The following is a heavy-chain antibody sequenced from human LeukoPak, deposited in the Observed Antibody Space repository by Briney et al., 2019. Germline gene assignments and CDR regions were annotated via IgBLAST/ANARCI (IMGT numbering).Heavy chain of an antibody. D-gene: IGHD3-3*01. CDR2: ISGSGGST. V-gene: IGHV3-23*01. CDR3: AKVWGKNYDFWSGYSTYYFDY. Sequence: TGGSLRLSCAASGFTFSSYAMSWVRQAPGKGLEWVSAISGSGGSTYYADSVKGRFTISRDNSKNTLYLQMNSLRAEDTAVYYCAKVWGKNYDFWSGYSTYYFDYWGERTLVTVSS. J-gene: IGHJ4*02. CDR1: GFTFSSYA.